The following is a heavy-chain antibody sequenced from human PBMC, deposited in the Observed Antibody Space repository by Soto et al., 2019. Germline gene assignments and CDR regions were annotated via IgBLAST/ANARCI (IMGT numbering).Heavy chain of an antibody. D-gene: IGHD3-22*01. CDR3: ARVRHYYDSSGYYYRSYYYYGLDV. J-gene: IGHJ6*02. Sequence: SETLSLTCTVSGGSMSSFYWSWIRQSPGKGLEWIGYIYYTGSTNYNPSLKSRVTISVDTSKNQFSLKLSSVTAADAAVYYCARVRHYYDSSGYYYRSYYYYGLDVWGQGTKVTVSS. V-gene: IGHV4-59*01. CDR1: GGSMSSFY. CDR2: IYYTGST.